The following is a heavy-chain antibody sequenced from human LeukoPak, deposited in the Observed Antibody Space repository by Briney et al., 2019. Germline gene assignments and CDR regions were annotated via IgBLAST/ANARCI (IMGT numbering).Heavy chain of an antibody. J-gene: IGHJ4*02. D-gene: IGHD5-12*01. Sequence: QSGGSLRLSCAASGFTFSTYAMSWVRQAPGKGLEWVSAISANGGSTFYADSVKGRFTVSRDSSKDTLYLQMNSLRAEDTAVYFCARKALGYRLAYGDYWGQGTLVTASS. CDR1: GFTFSTYA. V-gene: IGHV3-23*01. CDR2: ISANGGST. CDR3: ARKALGYRLAYGDY.